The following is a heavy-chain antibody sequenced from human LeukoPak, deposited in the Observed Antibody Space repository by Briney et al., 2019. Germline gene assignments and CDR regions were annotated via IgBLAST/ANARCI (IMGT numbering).Heavy chain of an antibody. CDR3: ARGIWNEMWAFDI. CDR1: GDSISSYY. Sequence: SETLSLTCTVSGDSISSYYWRWVRQPPGKGLEWIGYIYYSGSTNYNPSLKRRVTISVDTSKNQFSLKLSSVAAADTAVYYCARGIWNEMWAFDIWGQGTMVTVSS. D-gene: IGHD1-1*01. V-gene: IGHV4-59*01. J-gene: IGHJ3*02. CDR2: IYYSGST.